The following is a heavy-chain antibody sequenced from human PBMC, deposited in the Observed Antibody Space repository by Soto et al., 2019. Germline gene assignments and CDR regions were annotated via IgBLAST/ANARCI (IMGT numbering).Heavy chain of an antibody. CDR3: ARQDRDSSAGYNHYAMAA. CDR1: GGSISSSSYY. V-gene: IGHV4-39*01. Sequence: WETLSLTCSVSGGSISSSSYYWVWIRQPPGKGLEWIGSIYYSGSTYYNPSLKSRVTISVDTSKNQFSLKLSSVTDADTDVYYCARQDRDSSAGYNHYAMAALGQGPTVT. CDR2: IYYSGST. D-gene: IGHD6-6*01. J-gene: IGHJ6*02.